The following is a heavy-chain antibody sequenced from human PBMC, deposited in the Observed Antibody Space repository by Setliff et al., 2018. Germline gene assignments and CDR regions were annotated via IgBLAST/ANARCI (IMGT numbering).Heavy chain of an antibody. CDR1: GDTLTTYA. Sequence: ASVKVSCKASGDTLTTYAIHWVRQAPGQGLEWMGMIIPIFGSPHYAQRFQDRVIITADVSTTTAYMELRSLRSEDTAVYYCARDTRDRYDRSGHYLSFDSWGQGTLVTVSS. V-gene: IGHV1-69*13. J-gene: IGHJ4*02. D-gene: IGHD3-22*01. CDR2: IIPIFGSP. CDR3: ARDTRDRYDRSGHYLSFDS.